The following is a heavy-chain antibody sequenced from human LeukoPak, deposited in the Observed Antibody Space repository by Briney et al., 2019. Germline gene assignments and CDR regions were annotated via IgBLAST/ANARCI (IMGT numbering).Heavy chain of an antibody. CDR1: GFTFSSYA. D-gene: IGHD5/OR15-5a*01. CDR3: ATIYARYYFDY. Sequence: GALRLSCAASGFTFSSYALDWVRQAPGKGLEWVAVISYDGSNKYYADSVKGRFTISRDNSKDTLYLQMNSLRAEDTAIYYCATIYARYYFDYWGQGTLVTVSS. V-gene: IGHV3-30*04. CDR2: ISYDGSNK. J-gene: IGHJ4*02.